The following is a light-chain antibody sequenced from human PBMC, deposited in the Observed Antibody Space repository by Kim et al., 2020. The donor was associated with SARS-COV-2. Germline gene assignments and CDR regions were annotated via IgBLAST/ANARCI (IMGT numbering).Light chain of an antibody. Sequence: ASVGDRVTITCRASRTIRNFLAWFQQKPGMVPKLLIYSASTLHSGVPSRFSGSGSGTHFTLTISSLQPEDVATYYCQRYNSVPQAFGQGTKVDIK. CDR2: SAS. CDR3: QRYNSVPQA. J-gene: IGKJ1*01. V-gene: IGKV1-27*01. CDR1: RTIRNF.